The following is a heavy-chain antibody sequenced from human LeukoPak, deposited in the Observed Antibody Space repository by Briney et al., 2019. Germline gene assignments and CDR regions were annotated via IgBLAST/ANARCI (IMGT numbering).Heavy chain of an antibody. V-gene: IGHV4-59*01. J-gene: IGHJ4*02. D-gene: IGHD3-9*01. CDR2: IYYSGST. CDR3: ASFPHILTGYRDDY. Sequence: SETLSLTCTVSGGSISSYYWSWIRQPPGKGLEWIGYIYYSGSTNYNPSLKSRVTISEDTSKNQFSLKLSSVTAADTAVYYCASFPHILTGYRDDYWGQGTLVTVSS. CDR1: GGSISSYY.